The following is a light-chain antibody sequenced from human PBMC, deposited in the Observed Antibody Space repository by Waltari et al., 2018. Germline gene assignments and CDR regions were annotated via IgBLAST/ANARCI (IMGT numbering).Light chain of an antibody. Sequence: DIQMTQSPSSVSASIGDRVTITCRASQDIGNRLAWYQQKPWSAPNLLIYGTSSLQTGVPSRSSVSGSATKFTLTISSLQPEDFATYYCQQAKRFPITFGPGTKVDIK. V-gene: IGKV1-12*01. CDR3: QQAKRFPIT. J-gene: IGKJ3*01. CDR2: GTS. CDR1: QDIGNR.